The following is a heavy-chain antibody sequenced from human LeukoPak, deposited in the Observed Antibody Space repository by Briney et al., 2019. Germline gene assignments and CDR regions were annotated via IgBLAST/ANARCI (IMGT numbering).Heavy chain of an antibody. D-gene: IGHD2-2*01. CDR3: ARDIVVVPAADHDAFDI. CDR2: INPNSGGT. J-gene: IGHJ3*02. Sequence: GASVKVPCKASGYTFTGYYMHWVRQAPGQGLEWMGWINPNSGGTNYAQKFQGRVTMTRDTSISTAYMELSRLRSDDTAVYYCARDIVVVPAADHDAFDIWGQGTMVTVSS. V-gene: IGHV1-2*02. CDR1: GYTFTGYY.